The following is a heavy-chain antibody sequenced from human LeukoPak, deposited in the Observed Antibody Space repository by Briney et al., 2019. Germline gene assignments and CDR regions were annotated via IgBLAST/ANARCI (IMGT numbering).Heavy chain of an antibody. CDR1: GFTFGGYG. Sequence: GGSLRLSCAGSGFTFGGYGMHWFCQTPGKGLEWVAVIAYGGSRAFYADSVKGRFTISRDNSKNTMSVQMDDLRAEDTAVYYCTRYNNDHFDYWGQGTLVTVSS. V-gene: IGHV3-33*01. J-gene: IGHJ4*02. D-gene: IGHD1-14*01. CDR2: IAYGGSRA. CDR3: TRYNNDHFDY.